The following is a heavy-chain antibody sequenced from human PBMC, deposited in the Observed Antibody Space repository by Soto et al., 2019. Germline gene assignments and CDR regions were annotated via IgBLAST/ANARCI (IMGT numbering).Heavy chain of an antibody. D-gene: IGHD3-9*01. V-gene: IGHV1-69*01. J-gene: IGHJ4*02. CDR1: GDTFNNFA. Sequence: QVQLVQSGAEVKKPGSSVKVSCNASGDTFNNFAIDCVRQAPGQGLEWRGGIISVFGSTKYAQKFQGRVTITSDESTSTVYRELSNLRSADTAVYYCTRGLAVYSSATFGHVPFDYWVQGTLVTVSS. CDR3: TRGLAVYSSATFGHVPFDY. CDR2: IISVFGST.